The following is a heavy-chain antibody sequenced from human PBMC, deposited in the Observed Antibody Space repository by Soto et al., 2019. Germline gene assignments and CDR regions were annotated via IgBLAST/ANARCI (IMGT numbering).Heavy chain of an antibody. CDR1: GGPFSSYT. CDR2: IIPLFGTT. Sequence: QVQLVQSGAEVKKPGSSVKVSCKVSGGPFSSYTLSWVRQAPGQGPEWMGEIIPLFGTTNYVQGFQGRLTTAADASTNTAYMELSSLRSDDTALYYCVRDSRAASGFDSWGQGTLVTVS. CDR3: VRDSRAASGFDS. J-gene: IGHJ4*02. V-gene: IGHV1-69*12. D-gene: IGHD6-13*01.